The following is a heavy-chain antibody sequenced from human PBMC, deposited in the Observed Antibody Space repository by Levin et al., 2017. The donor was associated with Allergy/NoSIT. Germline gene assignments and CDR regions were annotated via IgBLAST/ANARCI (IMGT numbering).Heavy chain of an antibody. Sequence: ASVKVSCKASGGTFSSYAISWVRQAPGQGLEWMGGIIPIFGTANYAQKFQGRVTITADESTSTAYMELSSLRSEDTAVYYCASDYYGSGSYSDYWGQGTLVTVSS. V-gene: IGHV1-69*13. D-gene: IGHD3-10*01. J-gene: IGHJ4*02. CDR3: ASDYYGSGSYSDY. CDR1: GGTFSSYA. CDR2: IIPIFGTA.